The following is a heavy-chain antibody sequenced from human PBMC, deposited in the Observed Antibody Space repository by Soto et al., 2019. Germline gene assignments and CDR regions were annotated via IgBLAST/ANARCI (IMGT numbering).Heavy chain of an antibody. CDR3: AAGVTTSNPDY. J-gene: IGHJ4*02. CDR2: IYYSGSI. V-gene: IGHV4-31*03. D-gene: IGHD2-21*02. CDR1: GGSISSGNYY. Sequence: QVQLQESGPGLVNPSQTLSLTCTVSGGSISSGNYYWSWIRQHPGKGLKWIGYIYYSGSIYYNPSLKSRITISVDTSKNQLSLKVSSVTAADTAVYYCAAGVTTSNPDYWGQGTLVTVSS.